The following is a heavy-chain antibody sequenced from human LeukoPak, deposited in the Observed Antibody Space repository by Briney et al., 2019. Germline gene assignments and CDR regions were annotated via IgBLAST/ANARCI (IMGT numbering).Heavy chain of an antibody. J-gene: IGHJ4*02. D-gene: IGHD3-9*01. CDR1: GFTFSSYE. Sequence: PGGSLRLSCAASGFTFSSYEMKWVRQAPGKGLEGVSYISSSGSTIYYADSVKGRFTISRDNAKNPLYLQMNSLRAEDTAVYYCARTEVYYDILTGYYFDYWGQGTLVTVSS. CDR2: ISSSGSTI. CDR3: ARTEVYYDILTGYYFDY. V-gene: IGHV3-48*03.